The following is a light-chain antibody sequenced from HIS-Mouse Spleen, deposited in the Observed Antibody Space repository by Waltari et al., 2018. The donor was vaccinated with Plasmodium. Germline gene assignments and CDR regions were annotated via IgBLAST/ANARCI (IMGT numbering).Light chain of an antibody. J-gene: IGKJ3*01. CDR3: QQYNNWSFT. CDR1: QSVSSN. CDR2: VAS. Sequence: EIVMTQSPATLSVSPGERATLSCRASQSVSSNLAWDQQKPGQAPRLLIYVASTRATGIPARFSCSGSGTEFTLTISSLQSEDFAVYYCQQYNNWSFTFGPGTKVDIK. V-gene: IGKV3-15*01.